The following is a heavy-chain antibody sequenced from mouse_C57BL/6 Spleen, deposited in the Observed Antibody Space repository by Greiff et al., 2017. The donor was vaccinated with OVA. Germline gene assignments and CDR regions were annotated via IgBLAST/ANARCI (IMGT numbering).Heavy chain of an antibody. CDR3: ARDSYYYGSRYYFDY. CDR1: GFTFSSYA. Sequence: EVKLVESGGGLVKPGGSLKLSCAASGFTFSSYAMSWVRQTPEKRLEWVATISDGGSYTYYPDNVKGRFTISRDNAKNNLYLQISHLKSEDTAMYYCARDSYYYGSRYYFDYWGQGTTLTVSS. D-gene: IGHD1-1*01. V-gene: IGHV5-4*01. J-gene: IGHJ2*01. CDR2: ISDGGSYT.